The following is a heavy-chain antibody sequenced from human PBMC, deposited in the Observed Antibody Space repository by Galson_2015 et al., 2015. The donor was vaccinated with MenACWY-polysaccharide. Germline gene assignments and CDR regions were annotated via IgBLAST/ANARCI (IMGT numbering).Heavy chain of an antibody. CDR2: IRSKTDGETT. Sequence: SLRLSCATSGFTFGDHAMAWFRQAPGKGLEWVGFIRSKTDGETTKYAASVKGRFTISRDDSNSIAYLQMSSLKIEDTAVYYCTRDRPLDYWGQGTLVTVSS. CDR3: TRDRPLDY. J-gene: IGHJ4*02. CDR1: GFTFGDHA. V-gene: IGHV3-49*03.